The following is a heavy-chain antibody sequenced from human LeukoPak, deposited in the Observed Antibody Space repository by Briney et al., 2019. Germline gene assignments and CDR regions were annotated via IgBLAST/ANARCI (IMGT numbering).Heavy chain of an antibody. CDR3: ATQYYDILTGYYFFDY. J-gene: IGHJ4*02. V-gene: IGHV4-39*01. CDR2: IYYSGST. D-gene: IGHD3-9*01. Sequence: SETLSLTCTVSGGSISSNSFYWGWIRQPPGKGLEWIGSIYYSGSTYYNPSLKSRVTISVDTSKNQFSLKLSSVTAADTAVYYCATQYYDILTGYYFFDYWGQGTLVTVSS. CDR1: GGSISSNSFY.